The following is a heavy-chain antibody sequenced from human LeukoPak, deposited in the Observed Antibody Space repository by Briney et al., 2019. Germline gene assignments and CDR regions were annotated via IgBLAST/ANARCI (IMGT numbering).Heavy chain of an antibody. D-gene: IGHD2-21*02. Sequence: PGGSLRLSCAASGFTFSSYGMHWVRQAPGKGLGWVAVIWYDGSNKYYADSVKGRFTISRDNSKNTLYLQMSSLRAEDTAVYYCARDLAYCGGDCGPCWGQGTLVTVSS. J-gene: IGHJ4*02. CDR2: IWYDGSNK. CDR3: ARDLAYCGGDCGPC. CDR1: GFTFSSYG. V-gene: IGHV3-33*08.